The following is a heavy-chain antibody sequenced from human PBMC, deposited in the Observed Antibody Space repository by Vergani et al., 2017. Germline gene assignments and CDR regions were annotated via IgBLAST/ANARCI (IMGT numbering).Heavy chain of an antibody. Sequence: QVQLQESGPGLVKPSQTLSLTCTVSGGSISSGSYYWSWIRQPAGKGLEWIGRIYTSGSTNYNPSLKSRVTMSVDTSKNQFSLKLSSVTAADTAVYYCARARSGSSLDAFDIWGQGTMVTVSS. CDR3: ARARSGSSLDAFDI. D-gene: IGHD1-26*01. V-gene: IGHV4-61*02. CDR1: GGSISSGSYY. CDR2: IYTSGST. J-gene: IGHJ3*02.